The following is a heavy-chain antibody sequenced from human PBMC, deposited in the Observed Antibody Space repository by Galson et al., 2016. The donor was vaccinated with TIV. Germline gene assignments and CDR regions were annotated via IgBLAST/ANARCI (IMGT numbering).Heavy chain of an antibody. Sequence: SVKVSCKASGGTFSSYAVTWVRQAPGQGLEWMGRIIGMFGTTNYAQKFHGRVTITADESTSTVYMELSSLRSEDTAVFYCARGEDYYGLGSYLYWGQGTLVIVSS. D-gene: IGHD3-10*01. V-gene: IGHV1-69*13. CDR3: ARGEDYYGLGSYLY. CDR2: IIGMFGTT. J-gene: IGHJ4*02. CDR1: GGTFSSYA.